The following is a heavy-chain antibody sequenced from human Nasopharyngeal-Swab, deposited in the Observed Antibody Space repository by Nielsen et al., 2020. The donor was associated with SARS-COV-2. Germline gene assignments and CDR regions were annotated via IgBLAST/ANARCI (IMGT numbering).Heavy chain of an antibody. J-gene: IGHJ4*02. CDR2: ISGSGGST. CDR1: GFTCSSYA. D-gene: IGHD3-22*01. V-gene: IGHV3-23*01. Sequence: GESLKISCAASGFTCSSYAMSWVRQAPGKGLEWVSGISGSGGSTDYTDSVKGRFTISRDNSKNTLYLKMNRLRAEDTAVFYCAKDSFIVVRGPTSRPFDYWGQGTLVTVSS. CDR3: AKDSFIVVRGPTSRPFDY.